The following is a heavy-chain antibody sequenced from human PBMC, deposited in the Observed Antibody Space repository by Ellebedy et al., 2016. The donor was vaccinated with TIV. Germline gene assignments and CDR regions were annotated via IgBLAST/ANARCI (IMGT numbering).Heavy chain of an antibody. CDR1: GFTFSSYW. CDR2: IKQDGSEK. V-gene: IGHV3-7*03. CDR3: ARLGVIAAAGASDY. J-gene: IGHJ4*02. Sequence: PGGSLRLSCAASGFTFSSYWMSWVRQAPGQGLEWVANIKQDGSEKYYVDSVKGRFTTSRDNAENSLYLQMNSLRAEDTAVYYCARLGVIAAAGASDYWGQGTLVIVSS. D-gene: IGHD6-13*01.